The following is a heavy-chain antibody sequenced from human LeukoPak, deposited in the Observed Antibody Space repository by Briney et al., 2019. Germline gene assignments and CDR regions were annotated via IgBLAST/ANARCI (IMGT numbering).Heavy chain of an antibody. CDR1: GGSISSGGYY. J-gene: IGHJ4*02. V-gene: IGHV4-31*03. Sequence: PSQTLSLTCTVSGGSISSGGYYWSWIRQHPGKGLEWIGYIYYSGSTYYNPSLKSRVTISVDTSKNQFSLKLSSVTAADTAVYYCAKGTEVRGVIAHWGQGTLSPSPQ. CDR3: AKGTEVRGVIAH. CDR2: IYYSGST. D-gene: IGHD3-10*01.